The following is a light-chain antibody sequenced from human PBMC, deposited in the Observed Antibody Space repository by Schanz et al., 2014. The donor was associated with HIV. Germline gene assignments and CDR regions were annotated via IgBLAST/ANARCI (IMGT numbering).Light chain of an antibody. CDR1: QSVSSY. J-gene: IGKJ4*01. CDR3: QQRSDWPLT. Sequence: EIVLTQSPATLSLSPGERATLSCRASQSVSSYLAWYQQKPGQAPRLLIYRISTRATGIPARFSGSGSGTDFTLTISGLEPEDSAVYYCQQRSDWPLTFGGGTKVEIK. CDR2: RIS. V-gene: IGKV3-11*01.